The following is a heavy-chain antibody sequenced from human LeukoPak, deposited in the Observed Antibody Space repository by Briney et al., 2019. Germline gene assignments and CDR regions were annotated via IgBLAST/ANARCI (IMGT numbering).Heavy chain of an antibody. CDR2: IYYSGSI. J-gene: IGHJ4*02. CDR1: GGSISSYY. CDR3: ARYVWGSYPTFEDY. V-gene: IGHV4-59*01. Sequence: PSETLSLTCTVSGGSISSYYWSWIRQPPGKGLEWIGYIYYSGSINYNPSLKSRVTISVDTSKNQFSLKLSSVTAADTAVYYCARYVWGSYPTFEDYWGQGTLVTVSS. D-gene: IGHD3-16*02.